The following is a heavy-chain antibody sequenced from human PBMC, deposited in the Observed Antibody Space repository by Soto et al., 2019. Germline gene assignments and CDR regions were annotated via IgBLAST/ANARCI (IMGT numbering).Heavy chain of an antibody. CDR1: GYTFTSSD. CDR3: VFGDCTSSSCSYYFYGLDV. CDR2: MNPNTGNT. Sequence: ASVKVSCKASGYTFTSSDVYWVRQATGQGLELMGWMNPNTGNTGYAQKLQGRVTMTRNTSISTAYMELSSLRSEDTAIYYCVFGDCTSSSCSYYFYGLDVWGQGTTVTVSS. J-gene: IGHJ6*02. V-gene: IGHV1-8*01. D-gene: IGHD2-2*01.